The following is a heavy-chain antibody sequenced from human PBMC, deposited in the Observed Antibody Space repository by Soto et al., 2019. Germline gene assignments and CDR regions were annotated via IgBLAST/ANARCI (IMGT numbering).Heavy chain of an antibody. V-gene: IGHV4-39*01. CDR3: ARLLVVVVIDSDGMDV. CDR2: IYYSGST. CDR1: GGSISSSSYY. J-gene: IGHJ6*02. Sequence: PSETLSLTCTVSGGSISSSSYYWGWIRQPPGKGLEWIGSIYYSGSTYYNPSLKSRVTISVDTSKNQFSLKLSSVTAADTAVYYCARLLVVVVIDSDGMDVWGQGTTVT. D-gene: IGHD2-15*01.